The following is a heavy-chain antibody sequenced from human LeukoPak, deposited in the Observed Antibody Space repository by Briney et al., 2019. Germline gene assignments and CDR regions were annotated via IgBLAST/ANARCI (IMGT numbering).Heavy chain of an antibody. D-gene: IGHD1-26*01. Sequence: PSETLSLTCTVSGGSISSYYWSWIRQPAGKGLEWIGRIYTSGSTNYNPSLKSRVTISVDTSKNQFSLKLSSVTAADTAVYYCARDGGSYFPEYFQHWGQGTLVTVSS. J-gene: IGHJ1*01. V-gene: IGHV4-4*07. CDR1: GGSISSYY. CDR2: IYTSGST. CDR3: ARDGGSYFPEYFQH.